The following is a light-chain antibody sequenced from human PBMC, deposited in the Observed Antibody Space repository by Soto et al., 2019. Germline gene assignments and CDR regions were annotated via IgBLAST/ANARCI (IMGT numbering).Light chain of an antibody. Sequence: QSVLTQPPSASGTPGQRVTISCSGSSSNIGTNYVNWYQHLPGTAPRLLIYSNNQRPSGVPDRFSGSKSGTSASLAIGGLQSEDEADYYCATWDDGLNAVVFGGGTKLTVL. CDR1: SSNIGTNY. CDR2: SNN. CDR3: ATWDDGLNAVV. J-gene: IGLJ2*01. V-gene: IGLV1-44*01.